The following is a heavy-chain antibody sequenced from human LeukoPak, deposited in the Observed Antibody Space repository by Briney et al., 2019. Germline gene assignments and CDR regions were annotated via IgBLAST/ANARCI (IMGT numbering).Heavy chain of an antibody. CDR2: FDPEDGET. CDR3: ARDLYDSSEYYFDY. J-gene: IGHJ4*02. D-gene: IGHD3-22*01. Sequence: ASVKVSCKVSGYTLTELSMHWVRQAPGKGLEWMGGFDPEDGETIYAQKFQGRVTMTEDTSTDTAYMELRSLRSDDTAVYYCARDLYDSSEYYFDYWGQGTLVTVSS. V-gene: IGHV1-24*01. CDR1: GYTLTELS.